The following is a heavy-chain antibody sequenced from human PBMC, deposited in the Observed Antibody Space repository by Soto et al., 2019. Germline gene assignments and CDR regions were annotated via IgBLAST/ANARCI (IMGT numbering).Heavy chain of an antibody. J-gene: IGHJ4*02. V-gene: IGHV4-59*01. D-gene: IGHD2-15*01. CDR2: IYYSGST. CDR3: ARARSGGPNYCFDY. CDR1: GGSISSYY. Sequence: SETLSLTCTVSGGSISSYYWSWIRQPPGKGLEWIGYIYYSGSTNYNPSHKSRVTISVDTSKNQFSLKLSSVTAADTAVYYCARARSGGPNYCFDYWGQGTLVTVSS.